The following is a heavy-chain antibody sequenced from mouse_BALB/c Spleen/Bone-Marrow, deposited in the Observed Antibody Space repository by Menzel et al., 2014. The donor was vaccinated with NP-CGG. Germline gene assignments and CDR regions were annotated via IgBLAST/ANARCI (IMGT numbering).Heavy chain of an antibody. V-gene: IGHV1S81*02. CDR2: INPSNDTP. CDR1: GYTFTNYF. Sequence: QVQLQQSGAELVKPGASVKLSCRVSGYTFTNYFVYWVKQRPGQGLEWIGEINPSNDTPNFNEKFKSKATLTVDKSSSTTYMQLSSLTSEDSAVYYCTRSVYYSYGWFFDVLGAGTTVTVPS. J-gene: IGHJ1*01. D-gene: IGHD1-2*01. CDR3: TRSVYYSYGWFFDV.